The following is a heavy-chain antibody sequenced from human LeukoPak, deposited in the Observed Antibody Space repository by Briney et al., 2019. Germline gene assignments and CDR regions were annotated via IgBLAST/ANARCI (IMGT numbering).Heavy chain of an antibody. J-gene: IGHJ4*02. CDR1: GFTVNNNY. CDR3: ARLLKYSGSYYCDF. D-gene: IGHD1-26*01. V-gene: IGHV4-39*01. CDR2: MYYSGST. Sequence: LRLSCAASGFTVNNNYMSWVRQPPGKGLEWIGNMYYSGSTYYNPSLRSRVTTSVDTTKNQFSLKLGSVTAADTAVYYCARLLKYSGSYYCDFWGQGTLVTVSS.